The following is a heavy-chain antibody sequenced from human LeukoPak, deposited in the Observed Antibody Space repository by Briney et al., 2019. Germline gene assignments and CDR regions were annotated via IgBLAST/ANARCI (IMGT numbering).Heavy chain of an antibody. CDR3: ARDGENYYYDY. D-gene: IGHD7-27*01. CDR1: GFTVSSNR. Sequence: GGSLRLSCAASGFTVSSNRMSWVRQAPGQGLEWVSVIYIGGTIYYADSVKGRFTISRDNSQNTVYLEMHSLRAEDTAVYYCARDGENYYYDYWGQGTLVTVST. J-gene: IGHJ4*02. CDR2: IYIGGTI. V-gene: IGHV3-66*01.